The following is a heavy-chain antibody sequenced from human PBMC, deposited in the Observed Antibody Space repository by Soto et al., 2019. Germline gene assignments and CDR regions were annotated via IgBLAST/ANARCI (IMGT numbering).Heavy chain of an antibody. V-gene: IGHV5-51*03. J-gene: IGHJ4*02. CDR1: RYSSTNYS. CDR3: ALVATTQYYFDY. Sequence: GVCPKCSCEDSRYSSTNYSIGWVRQMPGKGLEWMGIIDPGDSDSRYSPSFQGQVTISADKSMSTAYLQWSSLKASDTAMYYCALVATTQYYFDYWGQGTLVTVSS. CDR2: IDPGDSDS. D-gene: IGHD1-26*01.